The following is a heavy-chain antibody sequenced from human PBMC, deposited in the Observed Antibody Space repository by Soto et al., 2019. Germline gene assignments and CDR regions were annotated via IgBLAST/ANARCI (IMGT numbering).Heavy chain of an antibody. Sequence: SVKVSCKASGGTFSSYAISWVRQAPGQGLEWMGGIIPIFGTANYAQKFQGRVTITADESTSTAYMELSSLRSDDTAVYYCARDDSSGYDTYYIDYWGQGTLVTVSS. CDR3: ARDDSSGYDTYYIDY. J-gene: IGHJ4*02. D-gene: IGHD3-22*01. CDR1: GGTFSSYA. CDR2: IIPIFGTA. V-gene: IGHV1-69*13.